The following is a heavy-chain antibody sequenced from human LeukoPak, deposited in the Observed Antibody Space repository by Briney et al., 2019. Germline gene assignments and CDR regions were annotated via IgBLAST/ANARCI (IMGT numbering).Heavy chain of an antibody. CDR3: ARHQLRGFLDDN. CDR2: IYYSGTT. V-gene: IGHV4-59*08. J-gene: IGHJ4*02. Sequence: SETLSLTCAVSGGTISSDYWSWIRQPPGKGLEWIGCIYYSGTTNYNPSLNSRVTISIDTSKTQFSLRLTSVTAADTAVYFCARHQLRGFLDDNWGRGTLVTVSS. CDR1: GGTISSDY. D-gene: IGHD3-10*01.